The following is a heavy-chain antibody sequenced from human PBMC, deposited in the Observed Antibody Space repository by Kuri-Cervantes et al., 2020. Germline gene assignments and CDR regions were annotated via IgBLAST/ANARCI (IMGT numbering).Heavy chain of an antibody. CDR3: ARRGREGYNVY. CDR2: INPSGGST. Sequence: ASVKVSCKASGYTFTSYYMHWVRQAPGQGLEWMGIINPSGGSTSYAQKVQGRVTMTTDTSTSTAYMELKSLRSDDTAVYYCARRGREGYNVYWGQGTLVTVSS. V-gene: IGHV1-46*01. CDR1: GYTFTSYY. J-gene: IGHJ4*02. D-gene: IGHD5-24*01.